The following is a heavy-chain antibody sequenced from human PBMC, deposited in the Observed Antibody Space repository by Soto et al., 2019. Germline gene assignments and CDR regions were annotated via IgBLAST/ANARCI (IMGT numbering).Heavy chain of an antibody. CDR2: ISSSSSYI. Sequence: GALRLSCAASGFTFSSYSMNWVRQAPGKGLEWVSSISSSSSYIYYADSVKGRFTISRDNAKNSLYLQMNSLRAEDTAVYYCARAPLNAFDIWGQGTMVTVSS. V-gene: IGHV3-21*01. J-gene: IGHJ3*02. CDR1: GFTFSSYS. CDR3: ARAPLNAFDI.